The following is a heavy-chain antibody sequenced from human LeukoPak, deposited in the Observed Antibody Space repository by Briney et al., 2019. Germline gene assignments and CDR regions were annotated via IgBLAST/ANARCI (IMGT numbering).Heavy chain of an antibody. CDR1: GFTFSSYA. D-gene: IGHD3-10*01. CDR2: ISGSGGST. V-gene: IGHV3-23*01. CDR3: AKVGPYYYGSGSYFYMDV. Sequence: PGGSLRLSCASSGFTFSSYAMSWVRQAPGKGLEWVSAISGSGGSTYYADSVKGRFTISRDNSKNTLYLQMNSLRAEDTAVYYCAKVGPYYYGSGSYFYMDVWGKGTTVTVSS. J-gene: IGHJ6*03.